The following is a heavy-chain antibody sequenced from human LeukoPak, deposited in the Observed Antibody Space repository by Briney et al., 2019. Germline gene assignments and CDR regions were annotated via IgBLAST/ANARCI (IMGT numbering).Heavy chain of an antibody. D-gene: IGHD2-15*01. V-gene: IGHV1-2*02. CDR2: INPNGGGT. CDR3: AKSMSGGLGFFQS. Sequence: GASVKVSCKASGYTFTDYYMHCVRQAPGQGLEWMGWINPNGGGTNYAQNFQGRVTMTRDTSISTTYMELRSLRSDDTAVYYCAKSMSGGLGFFQSWGQGTLVTVSS. J-gene: IGHJ1*01. CDR1: GYTFTDYY.